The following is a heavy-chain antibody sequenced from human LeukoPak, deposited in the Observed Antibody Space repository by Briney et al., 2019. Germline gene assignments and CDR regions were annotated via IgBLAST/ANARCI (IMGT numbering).Heavy chain of an antibody. CDR2: INVGNGNT. V-gene: IGHV1-3*01. J-gene: IGHJ4*02. D-gene: IGHD4-17*01. CDR3: ARGHPDYGDYDY. Sequence: ASVKVSCKASGYTFTSYAMHWVRQAPGQGLEWMGWINVGNGNTKYSQKFQDRVSVNRDTSASTAYLELSSLRSEDTAVYYCARGHPDYGDYDYWGQGTLVTVSS. CDR1: GYTFTSYA.